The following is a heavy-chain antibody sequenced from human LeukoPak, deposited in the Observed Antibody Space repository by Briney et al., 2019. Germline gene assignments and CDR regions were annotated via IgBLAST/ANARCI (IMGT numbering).Heavy chain of an antibody. V-gene: IGHV3-30-3*01. D-gene: IGHD6-19*01. J-gene: IGHJ4*02. Sequence: GGSLRLSCAASGFTFSSYAMHWVRQAPGKGLEWVAVISYDGSNKYYADSVKGRFTITRDNSKNTLYLQMNSLRAEDTAVYYCARGYSSGLDFYWGQGTLVTVSS. CDR3: ARGYSSGLDFY. CDR1: GFTFSSYA. CDR2: ISYDGSNK.